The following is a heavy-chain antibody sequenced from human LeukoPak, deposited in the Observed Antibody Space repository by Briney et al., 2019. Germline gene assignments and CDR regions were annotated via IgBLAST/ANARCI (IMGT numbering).Heavy chain of an antibody. CDR2: ISSSGSTI. D-gene: IGHD4-17*01. Sequence: GGSLRLSCAASGFTFSSYEMNWVRQAPGKGLEWVSYISSSGSTIYYADSVKGRFTISRDNAKNSLYLQMNSLRAEDTAVYYCARRLRRNYFDYWGQGTLVAVSS. J-gene: IGHJ4*02. CDR3: ARRLRRNYFDY. V-gene: IGHV3-48*03. CDR1: GFTFSSYE.